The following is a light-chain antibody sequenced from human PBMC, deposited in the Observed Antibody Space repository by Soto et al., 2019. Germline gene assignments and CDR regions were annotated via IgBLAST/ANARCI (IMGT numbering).Light chain of an antibody. CDR1: SSDVGSYNL. J-gene: IGLJ2*01. Sequence: QSALTRPASVSGSPGQSITISCTGTSSDVGSYNLVSWYQQHPGKAPKLMIYEVSKRPSGVSNRFSGSKSGNTASLTISGLQAEDEADYYCCSYAGTLVVFGGGTKLTVL. CDR3: CSYAGTLVV. CDR2: EVS. V-gene: IGLV2-23*02.